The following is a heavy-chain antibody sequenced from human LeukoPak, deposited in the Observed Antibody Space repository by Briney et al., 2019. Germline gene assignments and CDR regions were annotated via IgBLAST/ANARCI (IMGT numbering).Heavy chain of an antibody. J-gene: IGHJ3*02. CDR1: GYSFTSYW. D-gene: IGHD1-1*01. V-gene: IGHV5-51*01. CDR2: IYPGDSDT. Sequence: GESLKISCKGSGYSFTSYWIGWVRQMPGKGLEWMGIIYPGDSDTRYSPSFQGQVTISADKSISTAYLQWSGLKASDTAMYYCARTTGTTWDAFDIWGQGTMVTVSS. CDR3: ARTTGTTWDAFDI.